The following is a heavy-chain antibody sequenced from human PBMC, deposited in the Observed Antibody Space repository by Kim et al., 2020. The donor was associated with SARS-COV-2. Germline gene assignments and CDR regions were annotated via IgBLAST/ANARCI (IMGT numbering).Heavy chain of an antibody. J-gene: IGHJ3*02. V-gene: IGHV3-23*01. D-gene: IGHD3-16*01. CDR2: T. Sequence: TDYAGSVKGRFTISRDNSKNTLYLQMNSLRADDTALYYCAKDRPGGDAFDIWGQGTTVTVSS. CDR3: AKDRPGGDAFDI.